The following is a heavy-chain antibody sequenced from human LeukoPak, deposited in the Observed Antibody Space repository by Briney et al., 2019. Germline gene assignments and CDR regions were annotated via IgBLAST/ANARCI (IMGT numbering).Heavy chain of an antibody. V-gene: IGHV1-18*01. Sequence: ASVKVSCXASGYTFTNYGISWVRQARGQGLEWMAWISAYNGNTNYAQKLQGRVTMTTDTSTSTAYMELRSLRSDDTAVYYCARVYYDFWSGYEYDAFDIWGQGTMVTVSS. CDR1: GYTFTNYG. CDR2: ISAYNGNT. CDR3: ARVYYDFWSGYEYDAFDI. J-gene: IGHJ3*02. D-gene: IGHD3-3*01.